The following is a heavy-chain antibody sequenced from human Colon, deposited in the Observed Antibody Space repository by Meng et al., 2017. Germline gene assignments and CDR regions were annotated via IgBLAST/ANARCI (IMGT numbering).Heavy chain of an antibody. V-gene: IGHV3-7*01. D-gene: IGHD3/OR15-3a*01. CDR3: TRVSLHDFPYN. Sequence: GESLKISCAASGFTFRDFWMNWVRQVPGKGLEWVANINADGSGKFYVDSVEGRFTISRDNARNSLSLQMDSLRADDTALYYCTRVSLHDFPYNWGQGTLVTVSS. CDR1: GFTFRDFW. CDR2: INADGSGK. J-gene: IGHJ4*02.